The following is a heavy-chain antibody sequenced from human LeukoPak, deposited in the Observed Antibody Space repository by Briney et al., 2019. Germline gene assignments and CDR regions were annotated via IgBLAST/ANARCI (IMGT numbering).Heavy chain of an antibody. V-gene: IGHV3-30*03. J-gene: IGHJ4*02. CDR3: ARQHPVLYDFWSGLTDY. CDR1: GFTFSSYG. D-gene: IGHD3-3*01. Sequence: PGGSLRLSCAASGFTFSSYGMHWVRQAPGKGLEWVAVISYDGSNKYYADSVKGRFTISRDNSKNTPYLQVNSLRAEDTAVYYCARQHPVLYDFWSGLTDYWGQGTLVTVSS. CDR2: ISYDGSNK.